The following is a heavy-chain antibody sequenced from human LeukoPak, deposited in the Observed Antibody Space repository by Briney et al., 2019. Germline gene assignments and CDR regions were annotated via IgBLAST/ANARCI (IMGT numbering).Heavy chain of an antibody. J-gene: IGHJ3*02. CDR3: ARDIKDKRPSTLFIAARSGDAFDI. V-gene: IGHV3-74*01. Sequence: LPGRSLRLSCAASGFTFSSYWMHWVRQVPGKGLVWVARINPGGSSITYADSVKGRFTISRDNAKNTLYLQMDSLRAEDTGVYYCARDIKDKRPSTLFIAARSGDAFDIWGQGTMVTVSS. D-gene: IGHD6-6*01. CDR1: GFTFSSYW. CDR2: INPGGSSI.